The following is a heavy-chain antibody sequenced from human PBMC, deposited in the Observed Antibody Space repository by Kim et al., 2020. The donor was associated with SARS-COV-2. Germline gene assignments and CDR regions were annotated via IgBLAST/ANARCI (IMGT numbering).Heavy chain of an antibody. CDR3: ARDRGLIAARYYYYGMDV. CDR1: GFTFSIYW. Sequence: GGSLRLSCAACGFTFSIYWMSWVRQAPGKGLEWVANIKQDGSEKYYVDSVKGRFTISRDNAKNSLYLQMNSLRAEDTAVYYCARDRGLIAARYYYYGMDVWGQGSTVTVSS. V-gene: IGHV3-7*01. D-gene: IGHD6-6*01. J-gene: IGHJ6*02. CDR2: IKQDGSEK.